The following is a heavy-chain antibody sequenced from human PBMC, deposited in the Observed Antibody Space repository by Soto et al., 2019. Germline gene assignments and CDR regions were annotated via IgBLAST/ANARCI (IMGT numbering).Heavy chain of an antibody. Sequence: QVQLVESGGGVVQPGRSLRLSCAASGFTFSSYGMHWVRQAPGKGLEWVAVISYDGSNKYYADSVKGRFTISRDNSKNTLYLQMNSLRAEYTAVYYCAWGSYRSLDYWGQGTLVTVSS. D-gene: IGHD3-16*02. J-gene: IGHJ4*02. CDR3: AWGSYRSLDY. CDR2: ISYDGSNK. CDR1: GFTFSSYG. V-gene: IGHV3-30*03.